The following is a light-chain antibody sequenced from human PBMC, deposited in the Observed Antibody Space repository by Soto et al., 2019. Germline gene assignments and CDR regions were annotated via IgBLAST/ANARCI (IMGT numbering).Light chain of an antibody. Sequence: EIVLTQSPATLSLSPGERATLSCSASQSVSSSLAWYQQQPGQAPRLLIYDASNRATDIPARFSGSGSGTDFTLTINSLEPEDFAVYYCQQRSNWPRTFGQGTKLEIK. CDR3: QQRSNWPRT. CDR2: DAS. V-gene: IGKV3-11*01. J-gene: IGKJ2*01. CDR1: QSVSSS.